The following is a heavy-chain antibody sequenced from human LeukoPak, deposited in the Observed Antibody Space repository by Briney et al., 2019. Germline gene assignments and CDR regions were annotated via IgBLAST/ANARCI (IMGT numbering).Heavy chain of an antibody. Sequence: GGSLRLSCAASEFTFSSYAMSWVRQAPGKGLEWVSAISGSGGSTYYADSVKGRFTISRDNSKNTLYLQMNSLRAEDTAVYYCAKTVATIYYYGMDVWGQGTTVTVSS. J-gene: IGHJ6*02. CDR2: ISGSGGST. CDR1: EFTFSSYA. V-gene: IGHV3-23*01. D-gene: IGHD5-12*01. CDR3: AKTVATIYYYGMDV.